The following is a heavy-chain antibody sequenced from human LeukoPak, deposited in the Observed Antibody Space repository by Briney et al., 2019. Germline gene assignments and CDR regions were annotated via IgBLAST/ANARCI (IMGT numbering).Heavy chain of an antibody. D-gene: IGHD3-3*01. CDR2: INHSGST. CDR1: GGAFSGYY. Sequence: SETLSLTCAVYGGAFSGYYWSWIRQPPGKGLEWIGEINHSGSTNYNPSLKSRVTISVDTTKNQFSLKLSSVTAADTAVYYCARGRGGTRYDFWSGYGYFDYWGQGTLVTVSS. V-gene: IGHV4-34*01. J-gene: IGHJ4*02. CDR3: ARGRGGTRYDFWSGYGYFDY.